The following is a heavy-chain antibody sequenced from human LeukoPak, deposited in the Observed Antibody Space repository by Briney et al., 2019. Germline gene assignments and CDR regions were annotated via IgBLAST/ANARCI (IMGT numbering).Heavy chain of an antibody. CDR2: ISTSSIYI. V-gene: IGHV3-21*01. D-gene: IGHD3-3*01. Sequence: KTGRSLRLSCVASGFTFSGYSMSWVRQAPGRGLEWVSSISTSSIYIYYADSVKGRFTISRDNAKNSLYLQMNSLRAEDTAVYYCARESEIRFLEWLFVFDYWGQGTLVTVSS. CDR1: GFTFSGYS. CDR3: ARESEIRFLEWLFVFDY. J-gene: IGHJ4*02.